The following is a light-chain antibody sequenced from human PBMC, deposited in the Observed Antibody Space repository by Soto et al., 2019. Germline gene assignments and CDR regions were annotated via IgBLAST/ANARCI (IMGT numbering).Light chain of an antibody. CDR3: QQYGSSPLT. Sequence: DIVLTQSPGTLSLSPGERATLSCRASQSVISTNLAWYQQKPGQPPSLLIYGASSRASGIPDRFSGSGSGTDFILTISRLEPEDFAVYYCQQYGSSPLTFGGGTKVEIK. CDR1: QSVISTN. J-gene: IGKJ4*01. V-gene: IGKV3-20*01. CDR2: GAS.